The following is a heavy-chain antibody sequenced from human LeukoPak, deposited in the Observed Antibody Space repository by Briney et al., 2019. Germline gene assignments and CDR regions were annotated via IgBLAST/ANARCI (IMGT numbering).Heavy chain of an antibody. V-gene: IGHV3-74*01. CDR1: GFTLGGYW. CDR3: TRVQAGRSGLMDV. Sequence: GGSLRLSCAASGFTLGGYWMHWVRQVPGKGLVWVSRIDANGGGTTYADSVKGRFAISRDNAKNTLYLQMSSLRIEDTAVYYCTRVQAGRSGLMDVWGRGTTVTVSS. D-gene: IGHD2-8*02. J-gene: IGHJ6*02. CDR2: IDANGGGT.